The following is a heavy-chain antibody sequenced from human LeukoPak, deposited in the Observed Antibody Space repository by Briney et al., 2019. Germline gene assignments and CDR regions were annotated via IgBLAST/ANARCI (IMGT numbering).Heavy chain of an antibody. CDR2: IKPDGSEK. D-gene: IGHD5-12*01. V-gene: IGHV3-7*04. CDR1: GFTFSTYW. J-gene: IGHJ5*02. Sequence: PGGSLRLSCAASGFTFSTYWMTWVRQAPGKGLEWVANIKPDGSEKYYVDSVKGRFTISRDNGKNSLYLQMDSLRAEDTAVYFCARGYCGFNSWGQGTLVTVPS. CDR3: ARGYCGFNS.